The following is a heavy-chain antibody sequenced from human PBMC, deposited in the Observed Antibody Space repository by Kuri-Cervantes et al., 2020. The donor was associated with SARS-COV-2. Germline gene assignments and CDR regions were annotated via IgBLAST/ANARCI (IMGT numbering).Heavy chain of an antibody. CDR2: IIPLFGTT. D-gene: IGHD4-23*01. V-gene: IGHV1-69*06. CDR3: ASFLRQSTTVVD. J-gene: IGHJ4*02. Sequence: SVKVSCKASGGTFSSYAVTWVRQAPGQGLEWMGRIIPLFGTTIYAQKFRGRVTITADKSTNTAYMELSSLRSEDTAVYYCASFLRQSTTVVDWGQGTLVTVSS. CDR1: GGTFSSYA.